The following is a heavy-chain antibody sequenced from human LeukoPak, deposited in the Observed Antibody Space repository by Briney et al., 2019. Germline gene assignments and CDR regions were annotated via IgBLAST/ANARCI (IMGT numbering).Heavy chain of an antibody. Sequence: GGSLRLSCAASAFTFDDYAMHWVRQAPGKGLEWVSGISWNSGSIGYADSVKGRFTISRDNAKNSLYLQMNSLRAEDTALYYCAKGDPYSSGWYYFDYWGQGTLVTVSS. J-gene: IGHJ4*02. V-gene: IGHV3-9*01. D-gene: IGHD6-19*01. CDR1: AFTFDDYA. CDR2: ISWNSGSI. CDR3: AKGDPYSSGWYYFDY.